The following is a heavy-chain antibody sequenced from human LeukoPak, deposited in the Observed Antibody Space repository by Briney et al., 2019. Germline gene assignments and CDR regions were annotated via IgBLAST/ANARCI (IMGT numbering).Heavy chain of an antibody. CDR2: NNPNSGGT. V-gene: IGHV1-2*02. CDR3: AREVYCSSTSCPYGMDV. D-gene: IGHD2-2*01. Sequence: ASVKVSCKASGYTFTGYYMHWVRQAPGQGLEWMGWNNPNSGGTNYAQKFQGRVTMTRDTSISTAYMELSRLRSDDTAVYYCAREVYCSSTSCPYGMDVWGQGTTVTVSS. J-gene: IGHJ6*02. CDR1: GYTFTGYY.